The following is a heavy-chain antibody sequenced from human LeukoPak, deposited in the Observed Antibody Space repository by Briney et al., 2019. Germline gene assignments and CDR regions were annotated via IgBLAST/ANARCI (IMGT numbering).Heavy chain of an antibody. CDR1: GFTFSNAW. J-gene: IGHJ4*02. CDR2: IKSKTDGGTT. V-gene: IGHV3-15*01. CDR3: TTDGVITMVRGVLDY. Sequence: GGSLRLSCAASGFTFSNAWMSWVRQAPGKGLEWVGRIKSKTDGGTTEYAAPVKGRFTISRDDSKNTLYLQMNSLKTEDTAVYDCTTDGVITMVRGVLDYWGQGTLVTVSS. D-gene: IGHD3-10*01.